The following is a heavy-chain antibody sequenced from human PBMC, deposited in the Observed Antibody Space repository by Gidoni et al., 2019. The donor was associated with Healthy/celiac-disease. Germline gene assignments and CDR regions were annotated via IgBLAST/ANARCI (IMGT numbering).Heavy chain of an antibody. CDR1: GGSISSSNW. D-gene: IGHD1-7*01. Sequence: QVQLQESGPGLVKPSGTMSLTCAVSGGSISSSNWWSWVRPTPGKGLEWIGEIYHSGNTNYNPSLKSRVTISGDKSKNQFSLKLSSVTAADTAVYYCARVVTGTSQYYFDYLGQGTLVTVSS. CDR3: ARVVTGTSQYYFDY. J-gene: IGHJ4*02. CDR2: IYHSGNT. V-gene: IGHV4-4*02.